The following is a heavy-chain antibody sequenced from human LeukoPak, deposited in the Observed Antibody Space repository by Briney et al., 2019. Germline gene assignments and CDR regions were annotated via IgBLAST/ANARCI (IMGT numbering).Heavy chain of an antibody. CDR1: GFTFSSYA. J-gene: IGHJ3*01. CDR3: AKDSQSVAFFLDDAFDL. Sequence: GGSLRLSCAASGFTFSSYAMHWVRQVPGKGLEYVSAISSSGGSTYYANSVKGRFTISRDNSKNTLYLQMNSLRAEDTAAYYCAKDSQSVAFFLDDAFDLWGQGTIVTVSA. V-gene: IGHV3-64*01. D-gene: IGHD2/OR15-2a*01. CDR2: ISSSGGST.